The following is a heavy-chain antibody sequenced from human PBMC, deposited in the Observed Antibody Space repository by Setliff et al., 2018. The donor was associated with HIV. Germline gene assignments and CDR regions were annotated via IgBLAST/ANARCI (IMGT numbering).Heavy chain of an antibody. D-gene: IGHD5-12*01. CDR2: IYTDGST. CDR1: GGSITSGNYF. Sequence: SETLSLTCTVSGGSITSGNYFWTWIRQPAGKGLEWIGHIYTDGSTNYNPSFRSRVTISVDTSKNQFSLKLSSVTAADTAVYYCARGRRLMAPHYFDNWGQGTLVTVSS. CDR3: ARGRRLMAPHYFDN. V-gene: IGHV4-61*09. J-gene: IGHJ4*02.